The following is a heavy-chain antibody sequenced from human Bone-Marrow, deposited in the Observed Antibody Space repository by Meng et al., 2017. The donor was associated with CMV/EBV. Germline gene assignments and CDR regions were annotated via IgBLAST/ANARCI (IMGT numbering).Heavy chain of an antibody. J-gene: IGHJ5*02. Sequence: GGSLRLSCAASGFTFSTYNMNWVRQAPGKGLEWVSSMSSSSSHINYADSVKGRFTISRDNAKNSLYLQMNSLRAEDTAVYYCAKDRQLWLPDWFDPWGQETLVTFSS. V-gene: IGHV3-21*04. CDR2: MSSSSSHI. CDR3: AKDRQLWLPDWFDP. D-gene: IGHD5-18*01. CDR1: GFTFSTYN.